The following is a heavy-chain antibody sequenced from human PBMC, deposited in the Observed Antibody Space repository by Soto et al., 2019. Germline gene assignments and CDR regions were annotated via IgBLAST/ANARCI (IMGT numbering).Heavy chain of an antibody. D-gene: IGHD3-3*01. J-gene: IGHJ4*02. CDR2: ISGSGGST. Sequence: GGSLRLSCAAFGFTFSSYAMSWIRKAPGKGLEWVSAISGSGGSTYYADSVKGRFTISRDNSKNTLYLQMNRLRAEDTAVYYCAKSRSDTYYDFWSGYYISPSFDYWGQGTLVNVSS. V-gene: IGHV3-23*01. CDR3: AKSRSDTYYDFWSGYYISPSFDY. CDR1: GFTFSSYA.